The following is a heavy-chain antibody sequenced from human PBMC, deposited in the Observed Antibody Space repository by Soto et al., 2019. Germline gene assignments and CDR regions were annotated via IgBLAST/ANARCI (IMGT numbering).Heavy chain of an antibody. CDR1: GGSISSYY. CDR2: IYYSGST. J-gene: IGHJ6*02. CDR3: ARGGSSSWYGYYYYGMDV. Sequence: SETLSLTCTVSGGSISSYYWSWIRQPPGKGLEWIGYIYYSGSTNYNPSLKSRVTISVDTSKNQFPLKLSSVTAADTAVYYCARGGSSSWYGYYYYGMDVWGQGTTVTVSS. V-gene: IGHV4-59*01. D-gene: IGHD6-13*01.